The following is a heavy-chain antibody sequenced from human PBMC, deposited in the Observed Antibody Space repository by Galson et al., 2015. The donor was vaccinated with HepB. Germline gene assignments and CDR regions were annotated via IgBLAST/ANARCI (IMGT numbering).Heavy chain of an antibody. J-gene: IGHJ4*02. D-gene: IGHD3-3*01. CDR3: AKEYYTIFGPNFDY. Sequence: RQAPGKGLAWVSAISGSGGSTYYADSVKGRFTISRDNSKNTLYLQMNSLRAEDTAVYYCAKEYYTIFGPNFDYWGQGTLVTVSS. CDR2: ISGSGGST. V-gene: IGHV3-23*01.